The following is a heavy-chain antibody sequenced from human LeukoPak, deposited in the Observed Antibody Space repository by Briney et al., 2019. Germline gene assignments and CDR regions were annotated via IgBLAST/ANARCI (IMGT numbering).Heavy chain of an antibody. V-gene: IGHV4-59*01. D-gene: IGHD6-13*01. CDR2: IYYFGSP. CDR3: ARGLRYSSDY. CDR1: GGSISPYY. J-gene: IGHJ4*02. Sequence: SETLSLTCNVSGGSISPYYWTWIRRPPGKGLEWIGFIYYFGSPNYNPSLKSRVTILVDTSKNQFSLQLTSVTAADTAVYYCARGLRYSSDYWGPGILVTVSS.